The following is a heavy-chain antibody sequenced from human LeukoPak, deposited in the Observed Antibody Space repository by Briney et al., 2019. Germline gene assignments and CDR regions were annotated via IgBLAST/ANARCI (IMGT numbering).Heavy chain of an antibody. J-gene: IGHJ6*02. CDR2: IWSGGSNK. CDR3: ARDQADIVVVPAAVYYYYGMDV. D-gene: IGHD2-2*01. Sequence: GWSLRLSCAASGFIISSYGMHWVRQAPGKGLEWVAVIWSGGSNKYSSDSVKGRFTISRDNSKNTLYLQMNSLRAEDTAVYYCARDQADIVVVPAAVYYYYGMDVWGQGATVTVSS. CDR1: GFIISSYG. V-gene: IGHV3-33*08.